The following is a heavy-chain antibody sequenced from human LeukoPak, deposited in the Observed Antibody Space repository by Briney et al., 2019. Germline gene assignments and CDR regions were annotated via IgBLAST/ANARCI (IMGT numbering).Heavy chain of an antibody. CDR3: ARVMGDNYYDSSRKFYYYYGMDV. J-gene: IGHJ6*02. V-gene: IGHV3-21*01. CDR2: ISSSSSYI. CDR1: GFTFSSYS. Sequence: KAGGSLRLSCAASGFTFSSYSMNWVRQAPGKGLEWVSSISSSSSYIYYADSVKGRFTISRDNAKNSLYLQMNSLRAEDTAVYYCARVMGDNYYDSSRKFYYYYGMDVWGQGTTVTVSS. D-gene: IGHD3-22*01.